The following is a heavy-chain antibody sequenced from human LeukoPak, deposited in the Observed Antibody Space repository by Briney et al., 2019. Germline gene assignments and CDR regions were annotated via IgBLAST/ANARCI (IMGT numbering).Heavy chain of an antibody. CDR3: ARDGYDILTGPEGSVNFDY. CDR1: GGSISSYY. CDR2: IYYSGST. J-gene: IGHJ4*02. V-gene: IGHV4-59*01. Sequence: SETLSLTCTVSGGSISSYYWSWIRQPPGKGLEWIGYIYYSGSTNYNPSLKSRVTISVDTSKNQFSLKLSSVTAADTAVYYCARDGYDILTGPEGSVNFDYWGQGTLVTVSS. D-gene: IGHD3-9*01.